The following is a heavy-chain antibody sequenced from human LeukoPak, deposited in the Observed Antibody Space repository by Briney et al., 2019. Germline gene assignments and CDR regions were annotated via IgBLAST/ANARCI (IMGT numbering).Heavy chain of an antibody. Sequence: SETLSLTCAVYGVSFSGYYWSWIRQPPGKGLEWIGEINHSGSTNYNPSLKSRVTISVDTSKNQFSLKLSSVTAADTAVYYCARVTRHPQVVPAAPVDYWGQGTLVTVSS. D-gene: IGHD2-2*01. J-gene: IGHJ4*02. CDR2: INHSGST. CDR1: GVSFSGYY. CDR3: ARVTRHPQVVPAAPVDY. V-gene: IGHV4-34*01.